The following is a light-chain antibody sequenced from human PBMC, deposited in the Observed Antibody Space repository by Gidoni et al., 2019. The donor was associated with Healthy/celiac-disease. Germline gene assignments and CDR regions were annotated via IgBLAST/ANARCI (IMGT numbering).Light chain of an antibody. V-gene: IGKV1-39*01. Sequence: DIQTTPTPSSLSASVGDRVTSTSRASQSITSYLNWYQQKPGKDPKRLIYAAASLQSGVPSRFFGSRSGADFSLTISSLQPEDYAAYYCRQSYSTLYTFGQGTKLEIK. J-gene: IGKJ2*01. CDR3: RQSYSTLYT. CDR2: AAA. CDR1: QSITSY.